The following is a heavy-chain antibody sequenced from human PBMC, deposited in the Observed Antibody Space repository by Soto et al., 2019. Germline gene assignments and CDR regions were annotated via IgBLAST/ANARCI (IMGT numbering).Heavy chain of an antibody. D-gene: IGHD4-17*01. V-gene: IGHV1-24*01. Sequence: ASVKVSCKASGGTFSSYTISWVRQAPGKGLEWMGGFDPEDGETIYAQKFQGRVTMTEDTSTDTAYMELSSLRSEDTAVYYCATFSTSIATTVTTSGLDYWGQGTLVTVSS. J-gene: IGHJ4*02. CDR2: FDPEDGET. CDR3: ATFSTSIATTVTTSGLDY. CDR1: GGTFSSYT.